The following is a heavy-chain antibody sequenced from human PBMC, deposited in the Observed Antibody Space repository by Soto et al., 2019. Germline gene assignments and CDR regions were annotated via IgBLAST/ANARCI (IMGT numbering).Heavy chain of an antibody. CDR2: FDPEDGET. Sequence: ASVKVSCKVSGYTLTELSMHWVRQAPGKGLEWMGGFDPEDGETIYAQKFQGRVTMTEDTSTDTAYMELSSLRSEDTAVYYCATDAMVRHGMDVWGQGTTVTVSS. J-gene: IGHJ6*02. CDR3: ATDAMVRHGMDV. CDR1: GYTLTELS. D-gene: IGHD3-10*01. V-gene: IGHV1-24*01.